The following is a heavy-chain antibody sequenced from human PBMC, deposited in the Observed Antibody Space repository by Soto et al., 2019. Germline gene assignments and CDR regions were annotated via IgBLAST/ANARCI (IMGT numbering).Heavy chain of an antibody. CDR3: VKDFGYYDDYAFDV. V-gene: IGHV3-9*01. J-gene: IGHJ3*01. Sequence: EVQLEESGGGLVQAGRSLRLSCAASRFSFDEYALHWVRQAPGKGLEWVSGISWNSAIISYADSVKGRFSISRDNAKKYVYLQMDSLRPEDTALYYCVKDFGYYDDYAFDVWGQGTMVTVSP. CDR1: RFSFDEYA. CDR2: ISWNSAII. D-gene: IGHD3-22*01.